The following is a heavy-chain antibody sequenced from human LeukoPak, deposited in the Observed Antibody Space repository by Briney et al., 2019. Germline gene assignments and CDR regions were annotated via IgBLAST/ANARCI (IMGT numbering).Heavy chain of an antibody. D-gene: IGHD3-22*01. Sequence: SETLSLTCTVSGGSISSYYWSWIRQPPGKGLEWIGSIYYSGSTYYNPSLKSRVTISVDTSKNQFSLKLSSVTAADTAVYYCAPFKGYYYDTSGYFFDYWGQGTLVTVSS. CDR3: APFKGYYYDTSGYFFDY. J-gene: IGHJ4*02. V-gene: IGHV4-59*04. CDR2: IYYSGST. CDR1: GGSISSYY.